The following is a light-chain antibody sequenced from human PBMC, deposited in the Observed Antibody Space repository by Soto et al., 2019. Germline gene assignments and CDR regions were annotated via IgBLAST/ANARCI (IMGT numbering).Light chain of an antibody. CDR3: KHYNSYSEA. CDR1: QSISSW. V-gene: IGKV1-5*01. CDR2: DAY. Sequence: DIQMTQSPSTLSASVGDRVTITCRASQSISSWLAWYQQKPGKAHKLLIYDAYSLESGVQSRLSGSGSGTEFTLTIRSLQPDDFATYYCKHYNSYSEAFDQGTKVDIK. J-gene: IGKJ1*01.